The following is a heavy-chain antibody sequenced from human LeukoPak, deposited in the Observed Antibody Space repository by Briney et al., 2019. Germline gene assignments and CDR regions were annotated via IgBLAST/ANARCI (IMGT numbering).Heavy chain of an antibody. D-gene: IGHD5-12*01. CDR2: ISGSGGST. J-gene: IGHJ4*02. CDR1: GFIFSSCA. Sequence: GGSLRLSCATSGFIFSSCAISWVRQAPGKGLEWVSVISGSGGSTNYAESVKGRFTISRDNSKNTLYLQMNSLRVEGTAVYYCAKHRGRDGGYPFDYWGQGTLVTVSS. CDR3: AKHRGRDGGYPFDY. V-gene: IGHV3-23*01.